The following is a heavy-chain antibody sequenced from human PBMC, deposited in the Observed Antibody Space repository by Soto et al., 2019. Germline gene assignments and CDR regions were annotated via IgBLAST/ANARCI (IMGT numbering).Heavy chain of an antibody. J-gene: IGHJ4*02. CDR3: ARGGDSAMVTGGYFDS. CDR1: GDTFNNYG. D-gene: IGHD5-18*01. Sequence: QVQLVQSGAAVKKPGSSVKVSCKASGDTFNNYGISWVRQAPGQRLEWMGEIIPIFPTSNYAQKFQGRVTITADESTSTADMELSSLTSEDTAVYYCARGGDSAMVTGGYFDSWGQGTLVTVSS. CDR2: IIPIFPTS. V-gene: IGHV1-69*12.